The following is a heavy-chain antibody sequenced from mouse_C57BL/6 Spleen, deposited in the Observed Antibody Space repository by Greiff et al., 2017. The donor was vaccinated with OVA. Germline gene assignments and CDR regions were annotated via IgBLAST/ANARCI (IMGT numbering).Heavy chain of an antibody. CDR1: GFTFTDYY. D-gene: IGHD1-3*01. CDR3: ARTSKDYAMDY. J-gene: IGHJ4*01. CDR2: IRNKANGYTT. V-gene: IGHV7-3*01. Sequence: EVKLVESGGGLVQPGGSLSLSCAASGFTFTDYYMSWVRQPPGKALEWLGFIRNKANGYTTEYSASVKGRFTISRDNSQSILYLQMNALRAEDSATYYCARTSKDYAMDYWGQGTSVTVSS.